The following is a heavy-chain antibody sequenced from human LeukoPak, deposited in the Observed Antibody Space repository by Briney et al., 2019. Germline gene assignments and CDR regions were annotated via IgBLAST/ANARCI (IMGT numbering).Heavy chain of an antibody. D-gene: IGHD1-1*01. CDR1: GGSISSYY. V-gene: IGHV4-59*01. CDR3: ARRPVAGTGYFDY. CDR2: MYYSGST. Sequence: SETLSLTCTVSGGSISSYYWSWIRQPPGKGLGWIGYMYYSGSTNYNPSLKIRVTISVDTAKNQFSLKLSSVTAADTAVYYCARRPVAGTGYFDYWGQGTLVTVSS. J-gene: IGHJ4*02.